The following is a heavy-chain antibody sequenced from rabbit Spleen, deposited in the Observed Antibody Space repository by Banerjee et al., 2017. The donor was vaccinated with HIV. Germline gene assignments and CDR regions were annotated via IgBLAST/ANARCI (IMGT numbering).Heavy chain of an antibody. CDR2: TAGGRSAFT. CDR1: GFSFSSSYW. J-gene: IGHJ4*01. CDR3: ARFYAGNYYDL. D-gene: IGHD4-2*01. V-gene: IGHV1S45*01. Sequence: QEQLEESGGDLVKPGASLTLTCTASGFSFSSSYWICWVRQAPGKGLEWIACTAGGRSAFTYYASWAKGRFTCSKASSTTVTLQMTSLTAADTATYFCARFYAGNYYDLRGQGTLVTVS.